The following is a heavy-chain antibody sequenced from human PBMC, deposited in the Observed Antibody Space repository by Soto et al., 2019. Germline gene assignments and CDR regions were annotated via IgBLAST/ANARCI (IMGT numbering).Heavy chain of an antibody. CDR2: INPNSGGT. Sequence: QVQLVQSGAEVKKPGASVKVSCKASGYTFTGYYMHWVRQAPGQGLEWMGWINPNSGGTNYAQKFQGRVTTTRDTSISTAYMELSRLRSDDTAVYYFARAIEVVVVTASTAFDIWGQGTMVTVSS. V-gene: IGHV1-2*02. J-gene: IGHJ3*02. CDR1: GYTFTGYY. D-gene: IGHD2-21*02. CDR3: ARAIEVVVVTASTAFDI.